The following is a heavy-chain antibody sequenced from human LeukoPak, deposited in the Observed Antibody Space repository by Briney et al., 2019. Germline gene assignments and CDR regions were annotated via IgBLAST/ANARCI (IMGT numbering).Heavy chain of an antibody. V-gene: IGHV5-51*01. Sequence: GESLKISCQGSGYSFTTYWIGWVRQMPGKGLEWMGVIYPGDSDTRYSPSFQGQVTISADKSISTAYLQWSSLKASDTAMYYCARRPYYYDSSGSYYFDFWGQGTLVTVSS. D-gene: IGHD3-22*01. CDR3: ARRPYYYDSSGSYYFDF. J-gene: IGHJ4*02. CDR2: IYPGDSDT. CDR1: GYSFTTYW.